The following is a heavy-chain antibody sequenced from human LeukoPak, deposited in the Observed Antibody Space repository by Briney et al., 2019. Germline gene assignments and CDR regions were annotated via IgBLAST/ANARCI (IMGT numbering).Heavy chain of an antibody. CDR2: INPNSGGT. CDR3: ARDLDGYSSSRVYYDSSGYPGY. CDR1: GYTFTGYY. J-gene: IGHJ4*02. Sequence: GASVKVSCKASGYTFTGYYMHWVRQAPGQGLEWMGWINPNSGGTNYAQKFQGRVTMTRDTSISTAYMELSRLRSDDTAVYYCARDLDGYSSSRVYYDSSGYPGYWGQGTLVTVSS. D-gene: IGHD3-22*01. V-gene: IGHV1-2*02.